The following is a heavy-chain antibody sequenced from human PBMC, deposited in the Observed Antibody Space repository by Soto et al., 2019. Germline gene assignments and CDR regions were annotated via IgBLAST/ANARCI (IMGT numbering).Heavy chain of an antibody. CDR2: IWYDGSNK. CDR1: GFTFSSYG. D-gene: IGHD3-22*01. V-gene: IGHV3-33*01. J-gene: IGHJ4*02. Sequence: GGSLRLSCAASGFTFSSYGMHWVRQAPGKGLEWVAVIWYDGSNKYYADSVKGRFTISRDNSKNTLYLQMNSLRAEDTAVYYCARGGRAYSGGAYYYDSSGYFRRWGQGTLVTVSS. CDR3: ARGGRAYSGGAYYYDSSGYFRR.